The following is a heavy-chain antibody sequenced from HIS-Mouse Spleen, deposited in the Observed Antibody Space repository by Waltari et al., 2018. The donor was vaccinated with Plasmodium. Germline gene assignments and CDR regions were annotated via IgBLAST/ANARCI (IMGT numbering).Heavy chain of an antibody. Sequence: EVQLVESGGGLVQPGGSLRLSCAASGFTFSGYWMSWVRQAPGKGMAWVANIKQDGSEKYYVDSVKGRFTISRDNAKNSLYLQMNSLRAEDTAVYYCASSWYWYFDLWGRGTLVTVSS. D-gene: IGHD6-13*01. J-gene: IGHJ2*01. CDR2: IKQDGSEK. CDR3: ASSWYWYFDL. V-gene: IGHV3-7*01. CDR1: GFTFSGYW.